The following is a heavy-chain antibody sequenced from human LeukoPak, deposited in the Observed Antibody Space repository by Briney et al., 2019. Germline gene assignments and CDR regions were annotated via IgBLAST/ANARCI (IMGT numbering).Heavy chain of an antibody. CDR2: ISYDGSNK. CDR1: GFTFSSYS. CDR3: ARDLVGYGGGFDY. D-gene: IGHD4-23*01. V-gene: IGHV3-30*04. J-gene: IGHJ4*02. Sequence: GGSLRLSCAGSGFTFSSYSIHWVRQVSGKGLEWVAVISYDGSNKYYADSVKGRFTISRDNSRSTVYLQMNSLRPEDTAVYSCARDLVGYGGGFDYWGQGTLVTVSS.